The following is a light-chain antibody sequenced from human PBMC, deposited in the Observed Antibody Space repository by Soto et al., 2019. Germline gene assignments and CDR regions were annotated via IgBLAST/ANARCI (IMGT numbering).Light chain of an antibody. CDR1: SSDVGGSNG. J-gene: IGLJ1*01. Sequence: QSALTQPPSVSGSPGQSVAISCTGTSSDVGGSNGVSWYQQPPGTAPKLMIYDVSNRPSGVPDRFSGSKSGNTASLIISGLQAEDEGDYYCSSYTSSSTYVFGTGTKLTVL. CDR3: SSYTSSSTYV. V-gene: IGLV2-18*02. CDR2: DVS.